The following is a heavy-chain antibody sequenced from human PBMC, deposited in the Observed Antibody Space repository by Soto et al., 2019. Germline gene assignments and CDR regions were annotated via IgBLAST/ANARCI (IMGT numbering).Heavy chain of an antibody. CDR2: INAGNGNT. CDR1: GYTFTSYA. V-gene: IGHV1-3*01. J-gene: IGHJ6*02. Sequence: ASVKVSCKASGYTFTSYAMHWVRQAPGQRLEWMGWINAGNGNTKYSQKFQGRVTITRDTSASTAYMELSSLRSEDTAVYYCARVRQWLAGYYYYGMDVWGQGTTVTVSS. D-gene: IGHD6-19*01. CDR3: ARVRQWLAGYYYYGMDV.